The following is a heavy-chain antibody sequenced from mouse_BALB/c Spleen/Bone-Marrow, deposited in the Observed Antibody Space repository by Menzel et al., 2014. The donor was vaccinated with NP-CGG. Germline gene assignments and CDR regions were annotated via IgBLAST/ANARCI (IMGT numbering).Heavy chain of an antibody. CDR2: INPNNSGT. CDR1: GDIFTSYY. CDR3: ARGRYDSDGWYFDV. Sequence: VKLQESGAEMVKPGASVRLSCKASGDIFTSYYMYWVKQRPGQGLEWIGGINPNNSGTNFNEKFKSEATLTVDKSSSTAYMELSSLTSEDSAVYYCARGRYDSDGWYFDVWSAGTTVTVSS. J-gene: IGHJ1*01. D-gene: IGHD2-4*01. V-gene: IGHV1-53*01.